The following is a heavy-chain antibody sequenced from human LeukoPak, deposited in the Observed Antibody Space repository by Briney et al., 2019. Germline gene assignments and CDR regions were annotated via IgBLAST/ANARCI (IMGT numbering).Heavy chain of an antibody. V-gene: IGHV3-11*01. Sequence: PGGSLRLSCAASGFTFSDYYMSWIRQAPGKGLEGISYISSSGSSIYYADSVKGRFTISRDNAKNSLYLQMNSLRAEDTAVYYCARESGYSYDWRDFDYWGQGTLVTVSS. CDR1: GFTFSDYY. J-gene: IGHJ4*02. CDR2: ISSSGSSI. CDR3: ARESGYSYDWRDFDY. D-gene: IGHD5-18*01.